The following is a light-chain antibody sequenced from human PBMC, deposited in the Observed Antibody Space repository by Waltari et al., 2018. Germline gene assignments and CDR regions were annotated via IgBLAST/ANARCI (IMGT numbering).Light chain of an antibody. J-gene: IGKJ2*01. V-gene: IGKV3-15*01. CDR1: QSLNTT. CDR2: GAS. Sequence: EIVMTQSPATLSVSPGERATLSCTDSQSLNTTLAWYQQKPGQAPRLLIYGASTRATGIPARFSGHGSGTDFTLTISSLQSEDFALYYCQQYDNWPPYTFAQGTKLEIK. CDR3: QQYDNWPPYT.